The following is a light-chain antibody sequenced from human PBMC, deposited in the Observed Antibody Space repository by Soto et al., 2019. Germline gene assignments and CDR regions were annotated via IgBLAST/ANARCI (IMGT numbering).Light chain of an antibody. V-gene: IGKV1-39*01. CDR3: QQSYSTPPT. CDR2: TAS. Sequence: DIKMTQSPSSLSASVGDRVTITCRASQYISYYLNWYQQKSGTAPKLLIHTASTLQSGVPSRFSGRGSGPDFTLTISSVQPDDFAIYFCQQSYSTPPTFGQGTTLEIK. J-gene: IGKJ2*01. CDR1: QYISYY.